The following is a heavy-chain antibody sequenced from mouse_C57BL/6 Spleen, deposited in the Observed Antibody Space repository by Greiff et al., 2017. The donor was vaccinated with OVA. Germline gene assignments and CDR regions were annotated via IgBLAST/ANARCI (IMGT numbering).Heavy chain of an antibody. V-gene: IGHV1-26*01. CDR3: ARDYDFDY. D-gene: IGHD2-4*01. CDR1: GYTFTDYY. Sequence: EVHLPQSGPSLVPPGASVKISCKASGYTFTDYYMNWVKQSHGKSLEWIGDINPNNGGTSYNQKFKGKATLTVDKSSSTAYMELRSLTSEDSAVYYCARDYDFDYWGQGTTLTVSS. CDR2: INPNNGGT. J-gene: IGHJ2*01.